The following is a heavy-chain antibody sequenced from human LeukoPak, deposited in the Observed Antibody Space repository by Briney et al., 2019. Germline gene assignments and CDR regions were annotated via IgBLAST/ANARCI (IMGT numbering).Heavy chain of an antibody. CDR3: ARDRGQQWSDWFDP. V-gene: IGHV4-4*07. D-gene: IGHD6-19*01. Sequence: PSETLSLTCTVSGGSISSYYWSWIRQPAGKGLEWIGRIYTSGSTNYNPSLKSRVTMSVDTSKNQFSLKLSSVTAADTAVYYCARDRGQQWSDWFDPWGQGTLVTVSS. CDR2: IYTSGST. CDR1: GGSISSYY. J-gene: IGHJ5*02.